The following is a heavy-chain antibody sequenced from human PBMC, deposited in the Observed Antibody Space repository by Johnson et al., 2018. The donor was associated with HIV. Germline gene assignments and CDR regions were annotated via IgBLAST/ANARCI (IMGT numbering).Heavy chain of an antibody. CDR3: ARDRLREGYAFDI. J-gene: IGHJ3*02. CDR1: GFTFSNYD. D-gene: IGHD1-26*01. CDR2: INWNGGST. V-gene: IGHV3-20*04. Sequence: VQLVETGGGLIQPGGSLRLSCAASGFTFSNYDIQWVRQGPGKGLEWVSGINWNGGSTGYADSVKGRFTISRDNAKNSLYLQMNSLRAEDTALYYCARDRLREGYAFDIWGQGTMVTVSS.